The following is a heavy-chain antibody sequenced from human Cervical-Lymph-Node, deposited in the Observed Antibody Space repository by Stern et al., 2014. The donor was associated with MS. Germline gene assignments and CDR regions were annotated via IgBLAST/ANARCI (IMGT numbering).Heavy chain of an antibody. J-gene: IGHJ4*02. Sequence: QVQLQESGPGLVKPSETLSLTCTVSGGSISTSNYYWGWIRQPPGKGLEWIGSIYYSGNTYYNPSLKSRVTISVDTSKNQFSLKLGSVTAADTAVYFCARLTSYGDFYPYYFDRWGLGTLVTVSS. V-gene: IGHV4-39*01. CDR1: GGSISTSNYY. D-gene: IGHD4-17*01. CDR2: IYYSGNT. CDR3: ARLTSYGDFYPYYFDR.